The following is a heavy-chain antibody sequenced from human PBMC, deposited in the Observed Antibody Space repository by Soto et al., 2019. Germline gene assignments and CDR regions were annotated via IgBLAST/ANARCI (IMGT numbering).Heavy chain of an antibody. CDR2: IYYSGST. D-gene: IGHD2-2*01. CDR1: GGSISSGGYY. CDR3: ARDRLIVPAAHTYGMDV. V-gene: IGHV4-31*03. Sequence: PSETLSLTCTVSGGSISSGGYYWSWIRQHPGKGLEWIGYIYYSGSTYYNPSLKSRVTISVDTSKNQFSLKLSSVTAADTAVYYCARDRLIVPAAHTYGMDVWGQGTTVTVSS. J-gene: IGHJ6*02.